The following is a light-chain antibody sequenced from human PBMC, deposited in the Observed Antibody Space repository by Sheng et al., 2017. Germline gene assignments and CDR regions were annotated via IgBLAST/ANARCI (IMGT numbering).Light chain of an antibody. V-gene: IGKV3-20*01. Sequence: IVLTQSPGTLSLSPGERVTLSCRARQSVSSSYLAWYQQKPGQAPRLLIYGASSRAAGIPDRFSGSGSGTDFTLTITRLEPEDFAVYYCQQYGGSPSWTFGQGTKVEIK. CDR2: GAS. CDR1: QSVSSSY. CDR3: QQYGGSPSWT. J-gene: IGKJ1*01.